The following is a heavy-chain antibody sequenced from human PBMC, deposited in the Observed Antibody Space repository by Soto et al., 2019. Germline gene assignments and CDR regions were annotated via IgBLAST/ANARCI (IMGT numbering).Heavy chain of an antibody. CDR3: ATAARGAFDI. V-gene: IGHV1-24*01. Sequence: ASVKVSCKVSGYTLTELSMHWVRQAPGKGLEWMGGFDPEDGETIYAQKFQGRVTITEDTSTDTAYMELSSLRSEDTAVYYCATAARGAFDIWGQGTMVTVSS. CDR2: FDPEDGET. J-gene: IGHJ3*02. D-gene: IGHD6-6*01. CDR1: GYTLTELS.